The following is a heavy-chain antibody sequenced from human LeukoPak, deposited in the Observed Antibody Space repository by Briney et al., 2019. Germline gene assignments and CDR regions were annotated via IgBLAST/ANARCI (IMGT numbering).Heavy chain of an antibody. CDR1: GGSISSYY. CDR2: IYYSGST. J-gene: IGHJ4*02. V-gene: IGHV4-59*01. CDR3: ARAYTYYYDSSGYHRSWYFDY. Sequence: PSETLSLTCTVSGGSISSYYWSWIRQPPGKGLEWIGYIYYSGSTNYNPSLKSRVTISVDTSKNQFSLKLSSVTAADTAVYYCARAYTYYYDSSGYHRSWYFDYWGQGTLVTVSS. D-gene: IGHD3-22*01.